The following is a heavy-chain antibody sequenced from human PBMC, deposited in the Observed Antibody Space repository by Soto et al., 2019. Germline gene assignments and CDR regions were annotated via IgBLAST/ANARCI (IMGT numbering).Heavy chain of an antibody. V-gene: IGHV3-9*01. CDR3: ARGLNKAALSFEY. D-gene: IGHD6-25*01. J-gene: IGHJ4*01. Sequence: GWSLRLSCASSLFTFDDYARHLVLQTPGKGLEWVSGISWNSGSIGYADSVKGRFTISRDNAKNSLYLQMNSLRAEDTALYYCARGLNKAALSFEYWGQGTLVTVSS. CDR1: LFTFDDYA. CDR2: ISWNSGSI.